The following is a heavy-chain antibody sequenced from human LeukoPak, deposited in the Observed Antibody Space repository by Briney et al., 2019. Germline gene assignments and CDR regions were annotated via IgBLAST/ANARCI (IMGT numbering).Heavy chain of an antibody. J-gene: IGHJ5*02. CDR2: ISWNTANT. CDR3: TKAPGVTTGWFDP. Sequence: GRSLRLSCAASGFRFADYAMHWVRQAPGKSLEWVSGISWNTANTGYADSVKGRFTISRDNARNSLYLQMNSLRVEDTAFYYCTKAPGVTTGWFDPWGQGTLVTVSS. V-gene: IGHV3-9*01. CDR1: GFRFADYA. D-gene: IGHD4-17*01.